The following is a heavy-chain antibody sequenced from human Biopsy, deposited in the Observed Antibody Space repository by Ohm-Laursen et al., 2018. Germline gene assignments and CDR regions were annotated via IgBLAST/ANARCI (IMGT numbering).Heavy chain of an antibody. J-gene: IGHJ1*01. V-gene: IGHV4-59*08. Sequence: SQTLSLTCSVSGGTFTGIYWLCIRQPPGQGLVWIGNISHTGYTSYKSSVKSRVTISLDTSKKHFSLRLTPLAAADTAVYYCARGSNEYGGLYFPHWGQGTLVTVSS. CDR1: GGTFTGIY. CDR2: ISHTGYT. D-gene: IGHD4-23*01. CDR3: ARGSNEYGGLYFPH.